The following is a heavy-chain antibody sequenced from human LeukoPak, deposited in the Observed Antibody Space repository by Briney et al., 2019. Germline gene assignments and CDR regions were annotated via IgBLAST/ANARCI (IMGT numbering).Heavy chain of an antibody. CDR3: AREIPSGSYAPDY. D-gene: IGHD1-26*01. J-gene: IGHJ4*02. Sequence: PGGSLRLSCAASGFTFNTYSMNWVRQAPGKGLEWVSYISSSGRAILYADSVKGRFTVSRDNAKNSLYLQMNNLRAEDTAVHYCAREIPSGSYAPDYWGQGTLVTVSS. CDR2: ISSSGRAI. V-gene: IGHV3-48*04. CDR1: GFTFNTYS.